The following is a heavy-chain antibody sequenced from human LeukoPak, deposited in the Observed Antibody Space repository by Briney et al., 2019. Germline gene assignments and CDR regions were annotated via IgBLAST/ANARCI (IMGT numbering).Heavy chain of an antibody. CDR1: GGSISSYY. V-gene: IGHV4-59*01. Sequence: PSETPSLTCTVSGGSISSYYWSWIRQPPGKGLEWIGYIYYSGSTNYNPSLKSRVTISVDTSKNQFPLKLSSVTAADTAVYYCAREGGGYFDYWGQGTLVTVSS. CDR2: IYYSGST. D-gene: IGHD3-16*01. CDR3: AREGGGYFDY. J-gene: IGHJ4*02.